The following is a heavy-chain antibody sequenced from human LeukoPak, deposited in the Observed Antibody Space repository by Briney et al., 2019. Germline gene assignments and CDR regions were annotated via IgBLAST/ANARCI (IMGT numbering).Heavy chain of an antibody. D-gene: IGHD1-26*01. J-gene: IGHJ6*03. Sequence: ASVKVSCKASGYTFTSYGISWVRQAPGQGLEWMGCISAYNGNTNYAQKLQGRVTMTTDTSTSTAYMELSSLRSEDTAVYYCARGAYKIVGATTSHYYYMDVWGKGTTVTVSS. CDR3: ARGAYKIVGATTSHYYYMDV. CDR2: ISAYNGNT. CDR1: GYTFTSYG. V-gene: IGHV1-18*01.